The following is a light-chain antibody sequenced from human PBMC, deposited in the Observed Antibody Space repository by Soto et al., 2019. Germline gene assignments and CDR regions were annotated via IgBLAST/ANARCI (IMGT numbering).Light chain of an antibody. Sequence: QSVLTQPRSVSGSPGQSVTISCTGTSSDVGGYNYVSWYQQHPGKAPKVMIYDVSERPSGVPDRFSGSTSGNTASLTISGLQAEDEADYYCCSYAGSPRYVLGTGTKLTVL. V-gene: IGLV2-11*01. J-gene: IGLJ1*01. CDR1: SSDVGGYNY. CDR3: CSYAGSPRYV. CDR2: DVS.